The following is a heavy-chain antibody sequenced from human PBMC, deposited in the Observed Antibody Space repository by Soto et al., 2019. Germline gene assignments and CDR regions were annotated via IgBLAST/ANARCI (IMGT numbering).Heavy chain of an antibody. V-gene: IGHV1-69*13. J-gene: IGHJ6*02. CDR2: IIPIFGTA. CDR3: ASGGITKVTTQFYYYYYGMDV. Sequence: SVKVSCKASGGTFSSYAISWVRQAPGQGLEWMGGIIPIFGTANYAQKFQGRVTITADESTSTAYMELSSLRSEDTAVYYCASGGITKVTTQFYYYYYGMDVWGQGTTVTVSS. CDR1: GGTFSSYA. D-gene: IGHD4-4*01.